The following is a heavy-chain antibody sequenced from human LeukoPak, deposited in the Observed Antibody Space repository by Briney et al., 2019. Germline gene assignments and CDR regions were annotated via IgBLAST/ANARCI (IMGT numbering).Heavy chain of an antibody. D-gene: IGHD1-1*01. J-gene: IGHJ5*02. CDR1: GYTFTSYY. V-gene: IGHV1-46*01. CDR2: INPSGGST. CDR3: ARDHKARRRDVGFDP. Sequence: ASVKVSCKASGYTFTSYYMHWVRHAPGQGLEWMAIINPSGGSTSYAQKFQGRVTMTRDMSTSTVYMELSSLRSEDTAVYYCARDHKARRRDVGFDPWGQGTLVTVSS.